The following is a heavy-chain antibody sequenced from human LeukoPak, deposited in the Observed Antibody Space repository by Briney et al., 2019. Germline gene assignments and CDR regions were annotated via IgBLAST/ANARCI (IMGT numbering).Heavy chain of an antibody. CDR2: IYYSGST. V-gene: IGHV4-31*03. J-gene: IGHJ4*02. Sequence: SQTLSLTCTVSGGSISSGGYYWSWIRQHPGKGLEWIGYIYYSGSTYYNPSLKSRVTISVDTSKNQFSLKLSSVTAADTAVYYCAREGAAAAYLLDYWGQGTLVTVSS. CDR1: GGSISSGGYY. CDR3: AREGAAAAYLLDY. D-gene: IGHD6-13*01.